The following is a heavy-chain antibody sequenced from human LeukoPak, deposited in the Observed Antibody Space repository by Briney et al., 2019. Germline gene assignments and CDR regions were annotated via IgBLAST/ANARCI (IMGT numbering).Heavy chain of an antibody. CDR3: ARDYPLAYGVAGEASSDY. CDR2: INPNSGGT. J-gene: IGHJ4*02. V-gene: IGHV1-2*02. CDR1: GYTFTGYY. Sequence: AASVKVSCKASGYTFTGYYMHWVRQAPGQGLEWMGWINPNSGGTNYAQKFQGRVTMTRDTSISTAYMELSRLRSDDTAVYYCARDYPLAYGVAGEASSDYWGQGTLVTVSS. D-gene: IGHD4-17*01.